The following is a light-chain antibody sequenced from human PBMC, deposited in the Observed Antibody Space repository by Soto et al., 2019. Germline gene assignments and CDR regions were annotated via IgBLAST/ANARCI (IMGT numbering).Light chain of an antibody. V-gene: IGLV2-14*01. J-gene: IGLJ3*02. CDR2: DVT. Sequence: QSALTQPASVSGSPGQSITISCTGTSSDIGSYNYVSWYQQHPGKVPKLMIYDVTDWPSGVSNRFSGSKSGNTASLTISGLQGEDEADYYCVSYTSSSTWVFGGGTKLTVL. CDR1: SSDIGSYNY. CDR3: VSYTSSSTWV.